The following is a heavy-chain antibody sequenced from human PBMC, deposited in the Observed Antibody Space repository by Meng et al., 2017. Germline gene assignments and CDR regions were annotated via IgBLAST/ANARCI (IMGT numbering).Heavy chain of an antibody. V-gene: IGHV1-2*06. D-gene: IGHD3-9*01. Sequence: QGQLVQAGAEVKKPGASVKVSYKASGYTFTGYYMHWVRQAPGQGLEWMGRINPNSGGTNYAQKFQGRVTITRDTSISTAYMELSRLRSDDTAVYYCAREAITNYDILTGYPDYWGQGTLVTVSS. CDR1: GYTFTGYY. J-gene: IGHJ4*02. CDR2: INPNSGGT. CDR3: AREAITNYDILTGYPDY.